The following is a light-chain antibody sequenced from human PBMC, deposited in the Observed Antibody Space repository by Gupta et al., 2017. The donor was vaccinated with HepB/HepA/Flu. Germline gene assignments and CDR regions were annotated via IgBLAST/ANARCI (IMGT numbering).Light chain of an antibody. Sequence: EIVMTHSPATLSVSPGERATPSCRASQSVSDKLAWYQQKPGQAPRLLIYAASTRATGVAARFSGSGSGTEFTLSISSLQSEDFAIYYCQQEDAWPLTFGGGTKVEIK. V-gene: IGKV3-15*01. CDR2: AAS. J-gene: IGKJ4*01. CDR1: QSVSDK. CDR3: QQEDAWPLT.